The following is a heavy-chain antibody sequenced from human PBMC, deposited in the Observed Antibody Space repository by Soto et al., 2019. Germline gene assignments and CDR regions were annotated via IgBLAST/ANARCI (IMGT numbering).Heavy chain of an antibody. CDR2: IYYNGNT. CDR3: ARSGGRGGVMPIDS. V-gene: IGHV4-31*03. CDR1: GGSISSAGYY. J-gene: IGHJ4*02. Sequence: TLSLTCTVSGGSISSAGYYWNWIRQHPGKGLEWIGYIYYNGNTKYNPSHKSRVSISADTSKNQLSLTLSSVTAADTAVYHCARSGGRGGVMPIDSWGQGTQVTVSS. D-gene: IGHD3-16*01.